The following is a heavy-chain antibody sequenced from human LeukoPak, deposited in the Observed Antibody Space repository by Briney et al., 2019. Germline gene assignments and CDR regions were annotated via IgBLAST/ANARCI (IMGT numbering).Heavy chain of an antibody. Sequence: PSQTLSLTCTVSGGSISSGSYYWSWIRQPAGKGLEWIGSIYYRGSTYYNPSLKSRVTISVDTSKNQFSLKLSSVTAADTAVYYCARRPSSIVVVPAAEFNWYFDLWGRGTLVTVSS. CDR1: GGSISSGSYY. J-gene: IGHJ2*01. V-gene: IGHV4-39*01. D-gene: IGHD2-2*01. CDR2: IYYRGST. CDR3: ARRPSSIVVVPAAEFNWYFDL.